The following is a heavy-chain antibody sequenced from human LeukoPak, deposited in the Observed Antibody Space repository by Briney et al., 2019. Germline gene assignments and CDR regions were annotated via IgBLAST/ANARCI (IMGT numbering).Heavy chain of an antibody. D-gene: IGHD2-2*01. V-gene: IGHV1-2*04. CDR3: ARGFVVVPAAIMSGNWFDP. Sequence: ASVEVSCKASGYTFTGYYMHWVRQAPGQGLEWMGWINPNRGGTNYAQKFQGWVTMTRDTSISTAYMELSRLRSDDTAVYYCARGFVVVPAAIMSGNWFDPWGQGTLVTVSS. J-gene: IGHJ5*02. CDR1: GYTFTGYY. CDR2: INPNRGGT.